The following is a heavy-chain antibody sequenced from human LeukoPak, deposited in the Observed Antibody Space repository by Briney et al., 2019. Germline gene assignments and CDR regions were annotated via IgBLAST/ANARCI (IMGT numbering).Heavy chain of an antibody. Sequence: GASVKVSCKASGYTFTSYDINWVRQAPGQGLEWMGIINPSGGSTSYAQKFQGRVTMTRDMSTSTVYMELSSLRSEDTAVYYCARASTMVRGSGWFDPRGQGTLVTVSS. CDR2: INPSGGST. D-gene: IGHD3-10*01. CDR3: ARASTMVRGSGWFDP. J-gene: IGHJ5*02. CDR1: GYTFTSYD. V-gene: IGHV1-46*01.